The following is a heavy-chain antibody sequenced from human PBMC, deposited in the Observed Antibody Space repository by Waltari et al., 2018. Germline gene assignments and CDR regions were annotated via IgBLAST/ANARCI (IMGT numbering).Heavy chain of an antibody. CDR2: ISGRGGST. Sequence: EVQLVESGGGLVQPGGSLRLSCAASGFTFSSYAMSWVRQAPGKGLELVSAISGRGGSTYCADSVKGRFTISRDNSKNTLYLQRNSLRAEDTAVYYCAKDPLTTIVVVPAALGDWFDPWGQGTLVTVSS. D-gene: IGHD2-2*01. CDR3: AKDPLTTIVVVPAALGDWFDP. CDR1: GFTFSSYA. J-gene: IGHJ5*02. V-gene: IGHV3-23*04.